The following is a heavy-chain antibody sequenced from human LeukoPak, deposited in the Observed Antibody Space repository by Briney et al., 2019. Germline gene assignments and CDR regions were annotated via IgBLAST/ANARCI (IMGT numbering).Heavy chain of an antibody. V-gene: IGHV4-39*01. J-gene: IGHJ4*02. D-gene: IGHD3-3*01. CDR1: GGSISSDGYY. CDR3: ARPSPLRPYYDFWSGYYWDY. Sequence: SETLSLTCTVSGGSISSDGYYWGWIRQPPGKGLEWIGSIYYSGSTYYNPSLKSRVTISVDTSKNQFSLKLSSVTAADTAVYYCARPSPLRPYYDFWSGYYWDYWGQGTLVTVSS. CDR2: IYYSGST.